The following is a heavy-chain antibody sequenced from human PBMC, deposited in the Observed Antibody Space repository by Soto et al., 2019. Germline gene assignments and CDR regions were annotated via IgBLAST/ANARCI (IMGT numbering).Heavy chain of an antibody. J-gene: IGHJ5*02. V-gene: IGHV4-30-4*01. D-gene: IGHD5-18*01. CDR1: GDSISSINNY. CDR3: ARGRGYSYGLDP. Sequence: KPSETLSLTCTVSGDSISSINNYWSWIRQPPGEGLEWIGFISYSGTTSYSPSLKSRVAISLDTSKNQFSLSLNFVTAADTAVYYCARGRGYSYGLDPWGQGSLVTVSS. CDR2: ISYSGTT.